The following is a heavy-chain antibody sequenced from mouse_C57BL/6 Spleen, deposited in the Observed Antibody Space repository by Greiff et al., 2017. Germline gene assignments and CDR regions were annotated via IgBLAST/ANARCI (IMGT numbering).Heavy chain of an antibody. D-gene: IGHD4-1*01. V-gene: IGHV1-42*01. J-gene: IGHJ2*01. Sequence: VQLQQSGPELVKPGASVKISCKASGYSFTGYYMNWVKQSPEKSLEWIGEINPSTGGTTYDQKFKAKATLTVDKSSSTAYMQLKSLTSEDSAVYYCARSARTGTEYYFDYWGQGTTLTVSS. CDR2: INPSTGGT. CDR3: ARSARTGTEYYFDY. CDR1: GYSFTGYY.